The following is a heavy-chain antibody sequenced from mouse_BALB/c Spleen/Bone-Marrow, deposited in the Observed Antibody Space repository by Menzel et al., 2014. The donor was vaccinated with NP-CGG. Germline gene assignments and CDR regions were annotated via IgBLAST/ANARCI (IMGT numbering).Heavy chain of an antibody. Sequence: VQLKESGPDLVKTSQSLSLTCTVTGYSIPSGFSWHWIRQFPGNIMEWMGYIHYSGYTNYNPSLKSRISITRDTSKNQFFLQLNSVTTEDTATYYCARTDGYYAMDYWGQGTSVTVSS. CDR3: ARTDGYYAMDY. CDR1: GYSIPSGFS. V-gene: IGHV3-1*02. J-gene: IGHJ4*01. CDR2: IHYSGYT. D-gene: IGHD2-3*01.